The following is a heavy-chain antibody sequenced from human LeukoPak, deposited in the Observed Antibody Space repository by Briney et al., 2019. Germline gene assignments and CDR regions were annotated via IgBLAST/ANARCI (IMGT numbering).Heavy chain of an antibody. J-gene: IGHJ4*02. CDR1: GDSVSSNSAA. V-gene: IGHV6-1*01. Sequence: SQTLSLTCAISGDSVSSNSAAWNWIRQSPSRGLEWLGRTYYRSKWYNDYAVSVKSRITINPDTSKNQFSLQLNSVTPEDTAVYYCARDFEDETSIAAAGISSRLLGYWGQGTLVTVSS. CDR2: TYYRSKWYN. CDR3: ARDFEDETSIAAAGISSRLLGY. D-gene: IGHD6-13*01.